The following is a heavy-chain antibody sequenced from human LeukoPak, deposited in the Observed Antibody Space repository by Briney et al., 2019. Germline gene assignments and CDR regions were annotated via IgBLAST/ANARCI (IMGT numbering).Heavy chain of an antibody. J-gene: IGHJ4*02. D-gene: IGHD6-13*01. V-gene: IGHV4-34*01. CDR2: INHSGST. Sequence: SETLSLTCTVSGGSISSYYWSWIRQPPGKGLEWIGEINHSGSTNYNPSLKSRVTMSVDTSKNQFSLKLSSVTAADTAVYYCARDSSSSWYYPRWGQGTLVTVSS. CDR1: GGSISSYY. CDR3: ARDSSSSWYYPR.